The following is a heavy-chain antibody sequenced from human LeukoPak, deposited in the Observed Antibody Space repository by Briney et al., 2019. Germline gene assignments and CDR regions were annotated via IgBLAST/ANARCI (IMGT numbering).Heavy chain of an antibody. Sequence: PSETLSLTCAVYGGSFSGYYWSWIRQPPGKGLEWIGYIYYSGSTYYNPSLKSRVTISVDTSKSQFSLKLSSVTAADTAVYYCARASRDDFWSGYYPNWFDPWGQGTLVTVSS. CDR3: ARASRDDFWSGYYPNWFDP. J-gene: IGHJ5*02. V-gene: IGHV4-30-4*01. CDR1: GGSFSGYY. CDR2: IYYSGST. D-gene: IGHD3-3*01.